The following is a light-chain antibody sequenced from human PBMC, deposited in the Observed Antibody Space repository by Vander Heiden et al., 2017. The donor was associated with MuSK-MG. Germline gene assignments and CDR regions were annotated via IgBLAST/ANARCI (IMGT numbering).Light chain of an antibody. CDR1: SSDVGGYNS. CDR3: SSYAGENGG. CDR2: EVR. Sequence: QSALTQPPSASGSPGQSVTISCTGASSDVGGYNSVSWYQQHPGEAPKLRRYEVRKRPSGVPDRFYGSKSGKTASLNVSGLQAEEEADEFCSSYAGENGGFGGGNQLTVL. J-gene: IGLJ2*01. V-gene: IGLV2-8*01.